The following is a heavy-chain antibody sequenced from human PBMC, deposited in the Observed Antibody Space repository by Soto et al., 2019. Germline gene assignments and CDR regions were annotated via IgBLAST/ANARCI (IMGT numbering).Heavy chain of an antibody. CDR3: TRDGV. V-gene: IGHV3-48*02. Sequence: ESGGGSVQPGGSLRLSCAVSGFTFSDYAMNWVRQAPGGGLEWISFISGGSDTVHYADSVRGRFTISRDNAKNSLYLQMNSLRDEDSAVYYCTRDGVWGQGTTVTVSS. CDR1: GFTFSDYA. CDR2: ISGGSDTV. J-gene: IGHJ6*02.